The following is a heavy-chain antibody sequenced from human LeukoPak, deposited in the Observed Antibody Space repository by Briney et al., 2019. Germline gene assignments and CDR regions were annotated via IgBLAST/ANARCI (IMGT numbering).Heavy chain of an antibody. V-gene: IGHV1-8*01. CDR2: MNPNSGNT. J-gene: IGHJ5*02. CDR3: ARGVGGSYYNWFDP. Sequence: GASVKVSCKASGYTFTSYDINWVRHATGQGLEWMGWMNPNSGNTGYAQKFQGRVTMTRNTSISTAYMELSSLRSEDTAVYYCARGVGGSYYNWFDPWGQGTLVTVSS. D-gene: IGHD1-26*01. CDR1: GYTFTSYD.